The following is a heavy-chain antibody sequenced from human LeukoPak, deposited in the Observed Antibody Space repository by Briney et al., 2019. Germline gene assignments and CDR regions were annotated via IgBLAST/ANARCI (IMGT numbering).Heavy chain of an antibody. D-gene: IGHD1-20*01. J-gene: IGHJ2*01. V-gene: IGHV3-30*02. Sequence: QPGGSLRLSCAVSGVSFSGYAMHWVRQAPGKGLEWVGLIKYDASDEYYADSVKGRFTISRDNSKNTLYLQMNSLRAEDTAVYYCAREITGRQRYFDLWGRGTLVTVSS. CDR3: AREITGRQRYFDL. CDR2: IKYDASDE. CDR1: GVSFSGYA.